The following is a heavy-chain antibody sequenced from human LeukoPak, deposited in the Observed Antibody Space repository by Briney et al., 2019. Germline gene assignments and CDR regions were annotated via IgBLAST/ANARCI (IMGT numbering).Heavy chain of an antibody. Sequence: GGSLRLSCAASGFTFSSYAMHWVRQAPGKGLEYVSAISSNGGSTYYANSVKGRFTISRDNSKNTLYLQMGSLRAEDMAVYYCAGVIVGAASALDYWGQGTLVTVSS. CDR2: ISSNGGST. CDR1: GFTFSSYA. CDR3: AGVIVGAASALDY. V-gene: IGHV3-64*01. D-gene: IGHD1-26*01. J-gene: IGHJ4*02.